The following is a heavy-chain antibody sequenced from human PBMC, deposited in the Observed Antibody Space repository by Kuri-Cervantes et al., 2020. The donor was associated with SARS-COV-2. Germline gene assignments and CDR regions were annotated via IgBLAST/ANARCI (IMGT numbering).Heavy chain of an antibody. Sequence: ASVKVSCKVSGYTLTELSMHWVRQAPGKGLEWMGWISAYNGNTNYAQKLQGRVTMTTDTSTSTAYMELRSLRSDDTAVYYCASSGGAAAGTGTDYYYYYYGMDVWGQGTTVTVSS. CDR2: ISAYNGNT. CDR3: ASSGGAAAGTGTDYYYYYYGMDV. J-gene: IGHJ6*02. V-gene: IGHV1-18*01. D-gene: IGHD6-13*01. CDR1: GYTLTELS.